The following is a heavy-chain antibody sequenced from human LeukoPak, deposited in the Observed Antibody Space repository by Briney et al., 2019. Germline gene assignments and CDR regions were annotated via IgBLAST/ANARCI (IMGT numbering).Heavy chain of an antibody. V-gene: IGHV4-34*01. J-gene: IGHJ4*02. CDR1: GGSFSGYY. CDR2: INHSGST. Sequence: PSETLSLTCAVYGGSFSGYYWRWIRQPPGKGLEWIGEINHSGSTNYNPSLKSRVTISVDTSKNQFSLKLSSVTAADTAVYYCARGGTIFGVVIMYYFDYWGQGTLVTVSS. CDR3: ARGGTIFGVVIMYYFDY. D-gene: IGHD3-3*01.